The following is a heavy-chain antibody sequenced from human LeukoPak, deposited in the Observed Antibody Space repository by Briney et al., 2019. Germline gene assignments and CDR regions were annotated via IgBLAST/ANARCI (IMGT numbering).Heavy chain of an antibody. CDR1: GFSLSTNGMC. D-gene: IGHD2-15*01. J-gene: IGHJ4*02. Sequence: SGPTLVNPTQPLTLTCTFSGFSLSTNGMCVSWIRQPPVKALEWLALIDWDDDKYYSASLKTRLTISRDTSKNQVVLTMTNMDPVDTARYYCARRYCSGGSCYSEYDYFDYWGQGTLVTVSS. CDR2: IDWDDDK. CDR3: ARRYCSGGSCYSEYDYFDY. V-gene: IGHV2-70*01.